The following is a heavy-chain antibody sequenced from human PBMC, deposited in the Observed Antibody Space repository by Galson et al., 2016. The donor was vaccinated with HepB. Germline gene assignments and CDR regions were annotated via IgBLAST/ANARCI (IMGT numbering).Heavy chain of an antibody. Sequence: SETLSLTCTVSGGPIGGYYWTWVRQPPGKGLEWIGSIYYSGRTNYNPSLKSRVTISVVRSQNQFSLKLTSLPSADTAVYYCARDAQEGRSYINWFDPWGQGILVTVSS. D-gene: IGHD2-21*01. CDR3: ARDAQEGRSYINWFDP. CDR1: GGPIGGYY. J-gene: IGHJ5*02. CDR2: IYYSGRT. V-gene: IGHV4-59*01.